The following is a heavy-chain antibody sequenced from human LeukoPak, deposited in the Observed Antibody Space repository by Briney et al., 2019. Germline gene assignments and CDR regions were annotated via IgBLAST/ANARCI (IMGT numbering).Heavy chain of an antibody. V-gene: IGHV4-59*08. CDR2: IYYSGST. CDR1: GGSISSYY. J-gene: IGHJ6*02. CDR3: ARHPDCSGGSCYLGRYYYYGMDV. D-gene: IGHD2-15*01. Sequence: PSETLSLTCTVSGGSISSYYWSWIRQPPGKGLEWIGYIYYSGSTNYNPSLKSRVTISVDTSKNQFSLKLSSVTAADTAVYYFARHPDCSGGSCYLGRYYYYGMDVWGQGTTVTVSS.